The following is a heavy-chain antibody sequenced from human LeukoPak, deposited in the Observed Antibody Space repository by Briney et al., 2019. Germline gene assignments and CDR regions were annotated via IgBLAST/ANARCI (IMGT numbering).Heavy chain of an antibody. CDR1: GGSISSSSYY. Sequence: SETLSLTCTVSGGSISSSSYYWGWIRQPPGKGLEWIGSIYYSGSTYYNPSLKSRVTISVDTSKNQFSLKLSSVTAADTAVYYCARSDRIAARPGYNWFDPWGQGTLVTVSS. D-gene: IGHD6-6*01. J-gene: IGHJ5*02. CDR3: ARSDRIAARPGYNWFDP. CDR2: IYYSGST. V-gene: IGHV4-39*07.